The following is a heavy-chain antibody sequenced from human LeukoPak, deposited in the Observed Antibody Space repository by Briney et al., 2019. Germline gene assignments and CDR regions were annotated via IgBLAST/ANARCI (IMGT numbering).Heavy chain of an antibody. CDR2: STHSGST. D-gene: IGHD2-2*01. CDR1: GGSISGSY. CDR3: ARGRTGAAALDF. J-gene: IGHJ4*02. Sequence: PSETLSLTCTVSGGSISGSYWSWIRQPPGKGLEWIGESTHSGSTNYNPSLKSRVTISVDTSKNQFSLKLTSVTAADTAVYHCARGRTGAAALDFWGLGTLVTVSS. V-gene: IGHV4-34*01.